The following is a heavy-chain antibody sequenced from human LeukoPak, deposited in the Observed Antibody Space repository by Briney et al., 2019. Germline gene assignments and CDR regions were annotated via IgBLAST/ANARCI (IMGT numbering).Heavy chain of an antibody. CDR3: ARVGVAITMVRGRFDY. CDR2: ISYDGSNK. CDR1: GFTFSSYA. V-gene: IGHV3-30-3*01. Sequence: GGSLRLSCAASGFTFSSYAMHWVRQAPGKGLEWVAVISYDGSNKYYADSVKGRFTISRDNSKNTLYLQMNSLRAEDTAVYYCARVGVAITMVRGRFDYWGQGTLVTVSS. J-gene: IGHJ4*02. D-gene: IGHD3-10*01.